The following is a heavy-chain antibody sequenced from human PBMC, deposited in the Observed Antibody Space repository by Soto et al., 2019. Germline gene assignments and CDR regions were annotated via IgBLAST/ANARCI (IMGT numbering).Heavy chain of an antibody. Sequence: APVKVSCKASGYTFTSYYMHWVRQAPGQGLEWMGIINPSGGSTSYAQKFQGRVTMTRDTSTSTVYMELSSLRSEDTAVYYCARDRPTYYYGSGPYAFDIWGQGTMVTVS. V-gene: IGHV1-46*01. CDR1: GYTFTSYY. D-gene: IGHD3-10*01. J-gene: IGHJ3*02. CDR2: INPSGGST. CDR3: ARDRPTYYYGSGPYAFDI.